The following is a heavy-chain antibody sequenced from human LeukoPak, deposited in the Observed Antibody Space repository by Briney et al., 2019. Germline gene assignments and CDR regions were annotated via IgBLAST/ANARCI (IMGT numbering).Heavy chain of an antibody. J-gene: IGHJ4*02. CDR3: ARDPTAMITPRFDY. V-gene: IGHV3-7*01. CDR2: IKQDGSEK. Sequence: PGGSLRLSCAASGFTFSSYWMSWVRQAQGKGLEWVANIKQDGSEKYYVDSVKGRFTISRDNAKNSLYLQMNSLRAEDTAVYYCARDPTAMITPRFDYWGQGTLVTVSS. CDR1: GFTFSSYW. D-gene: IGHD5-18*01.